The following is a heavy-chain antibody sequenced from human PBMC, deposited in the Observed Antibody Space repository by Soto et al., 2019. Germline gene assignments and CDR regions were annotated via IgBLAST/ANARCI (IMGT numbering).Heavy chain of an antibody. D-gene: IGHD6-13*01. J-gene: IGHJ1*01. CDR3: VKDESINWYSGHFRH. V-gene: IGHV3-9*01. CDR1: GFTFEDYA. Sequence: EVQLVESGGGLVQPGRSLRLSCAASGFTFEDYAMHWVRQVPGKGLEWVPGINWNSGSIGYADSVKGRFGISRDNAKNSLHLQMNSLRAEDTAFYYCVKDESINWYSGHFRHWGQGTLVTVSS. CDR2: INWNSGSI.